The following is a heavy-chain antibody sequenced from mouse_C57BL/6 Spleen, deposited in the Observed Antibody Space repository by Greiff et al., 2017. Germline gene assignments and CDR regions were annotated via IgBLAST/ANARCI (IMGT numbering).Heavy chain of an antibody. J-gene: IGHJ2*01. Sequence: EVQLVESGPELVKPGDSVKISCKASGYSFTGYFMNWVMQSHGKSLEWIGRINPYNGDTFYNQKFKGKATLTVDKSSSTAHMALRSLTSEDSAVYYGARRMGLRPFDDWGQGTTLTVSS. D-gene: IGHD2-4*01. V-gene: IGHV1-20*01. CDR1: GYSFTGYF. CDR3: ARRMGLRPFDD. CDR2: INPYNGDT.